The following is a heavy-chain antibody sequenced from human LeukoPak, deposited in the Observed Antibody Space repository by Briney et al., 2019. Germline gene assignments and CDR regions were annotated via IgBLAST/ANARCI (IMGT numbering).Heavy chain of an antibody. Sequence: GGSLRLSCAASGFTFSSYGMHWVRQAPGKGLEWVAVISYDGSNKYYADSVKGRFTISRDNSKNTLYLQMNSLRAEDTAVYYCANNSPRISSGNYMGFDYWGQGTLVTVSS. D-gene: IGHD3-22*01. CDR1: GFTFSSYG. CDR2: ISYDGSNK. CDR3: ANNSPRISSGNYMGFDY. J-gene: IGHJ4*02. V-gene: IGHV3-30*18.